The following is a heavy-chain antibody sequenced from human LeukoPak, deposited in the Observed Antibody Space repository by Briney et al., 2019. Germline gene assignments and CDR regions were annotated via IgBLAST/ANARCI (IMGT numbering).Heavy chain of an antibody. CDR1: GFTFSDYY. D-gene: IGHD3-22*01. CDR2: ISGSGGST. J-gene: IGHJ4*02. Sequence: GGSLRLSCAASGFTFSDYYMSWIRQAPGKGLEWVSAISGSGGSTYYADSVKGRFTISRDNSKNTLYLQMNSLRAEDTAVYYCAKEKKYYYDSTGYPGYDYWGQGTLVTVSS. CDR3: AKEKKYYYDSTGYPGYDY. V-gene: IGHV3-23*01.